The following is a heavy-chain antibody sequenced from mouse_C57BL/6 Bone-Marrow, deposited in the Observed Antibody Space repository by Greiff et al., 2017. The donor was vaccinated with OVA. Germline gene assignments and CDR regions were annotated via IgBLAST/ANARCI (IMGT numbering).Heavy chain of an antibody. CDR2: IYPGDGDT. V-gene: IGHV1-80*01. Sequence: VQLQQSGAELVKPGASVKISCKASGYAFSSYWMNWVKQRPGKGLEWIGQIYPGDGDTNYNGKFKGKATLTADKSSSTAYMQLSSLTSEDSAVYFCARKGGITTVLYWYFDVWGTGTTVTVSS. D-gene: IGHD1-1*01. CDR1: GYAFSSYW. CDR3: ARKGGITTVLYWYFDV. J-gene: IGHJ1*03.